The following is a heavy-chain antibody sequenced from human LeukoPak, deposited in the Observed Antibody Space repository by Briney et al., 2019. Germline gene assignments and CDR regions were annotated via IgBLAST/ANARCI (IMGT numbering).Heavy chain of an antibody. CDR1: GFNFRSYG. CDR3: ARDASSIAAHFDY. Sequence: QPGGSLRLSCAASGFNFRSYGMHWVRQAPGKGLEWVAVIWYDGSNKYYAESVKGRFTISRDNSKNTLFLQMNGLRAEDTAVYYCARDASSIAAHFDYWGQGTLVTVSS. V-gene: IGHV3-33*01. D-gene: IGHD6-6*01. CDR2: IWYDGSNK. J-gene: IGHJ4*02.